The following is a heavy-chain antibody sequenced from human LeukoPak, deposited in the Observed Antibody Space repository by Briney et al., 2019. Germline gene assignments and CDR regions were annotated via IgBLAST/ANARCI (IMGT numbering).Heavy chain of an antibody. CDR2: VSTYNCNR. Sequence: ASVTVSCKASGYSFTSHGISWVRLAPGQGLEWMGWVSTYNCNRNYVPKYQGRVTMTTNTSTSRAYMELRSLRSDDTAVYYRARDVETATDQINYYSGQRTLVSASS. CDR1: GYSFTSHG. CDR3: ARDVETATDQINYY. J-gene: IGHJ4*02. D-gene: IGHD2-15*01. V-gene: IGHV1-18*04.